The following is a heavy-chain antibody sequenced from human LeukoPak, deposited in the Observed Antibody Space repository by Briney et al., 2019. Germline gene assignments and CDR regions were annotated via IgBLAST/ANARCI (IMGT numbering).Heavy chain of an antibody. CDR3: AREITYYYDSSGYYSGY. CDR2: ISSSSSYI. V-gene: IGHV3-11*06. Sequence: PGGSLRLSCAASGFTFSDYYMSWIRQAPGKGLEWVSSISSSSSYIYYADSVKGRFTISRDNAKNSLYLQMNSLRAEDTAVYYCAREITYYYDSSGYYSGYWGQGTLVTVSS. CDR1: GFTFSDYY. D-gene: IGHD3-22*01. J-gene: IGHJ4*02.